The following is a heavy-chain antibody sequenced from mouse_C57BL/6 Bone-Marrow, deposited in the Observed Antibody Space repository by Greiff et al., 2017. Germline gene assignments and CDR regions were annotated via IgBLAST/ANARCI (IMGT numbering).Heavy chain of an antibody. D-gene: IGHD1-1*01. Sequence: LVESGAELARPGASVKLSCKASGYTFTSYGISWVKQRTGQGLEWIGEIYPRSGNTYYNEKFKGKATLTADKSSSTAYMELRSLTSEDSAVYFCALLLFAYWGQGTLVTVSA. J-gene: IGHJ3*01. CDR3: ALLLFAY. CDR2: IYPRSGNT. CDR1: GYTFTSYG. V-gene: IGHV1-81*01.